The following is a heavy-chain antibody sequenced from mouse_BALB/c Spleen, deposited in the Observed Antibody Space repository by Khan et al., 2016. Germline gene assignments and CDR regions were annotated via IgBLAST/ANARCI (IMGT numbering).Heavy chain of an antibody. Sequence: VQLKQAGAELVKPGASVKLSCTASGFNIKDTYMHWVKQRPEQGLEGNGRNDPPNGNTKYDPKFQGKATITADTSSNTAYLQLSSLTSEDTAVYYCARSGTWFAYWGQGTLVTVSA. CDR2: NDPPNGNT. V-gene: IGHV14-3*02. D-gene: IGHD4-1*01. CDR3: ARSGTWFAY. J-gene: IGHJ3*01. CDR1: GFNIKDTY.